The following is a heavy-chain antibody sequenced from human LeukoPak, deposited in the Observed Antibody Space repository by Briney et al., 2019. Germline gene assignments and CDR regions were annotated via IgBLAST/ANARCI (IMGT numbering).Heavy chain of an antibody. J-gene: IGHJ6*02. Sequence: ASVKVSCKASGYTFTSYYMHWVRQAPGQGLEWMGVINPSGGSTSYAQKFQGRVTMTRDTSTSTAYMELSRLRSDDTAVYYCARMGTGSWTRVGYGMDVWGQGTTVTVSS. V-gene: IGHV1-46*01. D-gene: IGHD6-13*01. CDR3: ARMGTGSWTRVGYGMDV. CDR1: GYTFTSYY. CDR2: INPSGGST.